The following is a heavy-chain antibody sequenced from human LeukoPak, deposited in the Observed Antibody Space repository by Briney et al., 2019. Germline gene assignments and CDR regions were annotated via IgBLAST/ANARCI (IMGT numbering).Heavy chain of an antibody. J-gene: IGHJ3*02. CDR3: ARVTSPLRLDADNI. CDR1: GFTFSNYN. V-gene: IGHV3-21*01. D-gene: IGHD4-17*01. CDR2: ISSSSSYI. Sequence: GGSLRLSCAASGFTFSNYNIHWVRQAPGRGLEWVSSISSSSSYIYYADSVKGRFTISRDNAKNSLYLQMNSLRAEDTAVYYCARVTSPLRLDADNICVQGTMGTVSS.